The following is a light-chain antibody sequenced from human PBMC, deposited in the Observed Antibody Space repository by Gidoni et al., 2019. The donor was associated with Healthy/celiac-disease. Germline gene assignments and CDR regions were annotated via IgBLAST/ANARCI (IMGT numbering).Light chain of an antibody. CDR3: QQYDSSPLT. Sequence: ESALTQSPGTLSLSPGERATLSCRASQSVSSSYLAWYQQKPGQAPRLLIYGASSRATGIPDRFSGSGSGTDFTLTISRLEPEDFAVYYCQQYDSSPLTFGGGTKVEIK. CDR2: GAS. J-gene: IGKJ4*01. V-gene: IGKV3-20*01. CDR1: QSVSSSY.